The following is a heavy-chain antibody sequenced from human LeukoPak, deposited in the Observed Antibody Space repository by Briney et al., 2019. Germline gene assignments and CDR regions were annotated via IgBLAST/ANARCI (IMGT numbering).Heavy chain of an antibody. CDR2: IYYSGST. Sequence: SETLSLTCTVSGGSISSSSYYWGWIRQPPGKGLEWIGSIYYSGSTYYNLSLKSRVTISVDTSKNQFSLKLSSVTAADTAVYYCARRSGWYSAWGQGTLVTVSS. V-gene: IGHV4-39*01. J-gene: IGHJ5*02. CDR3: ARRSGWYSA. D-gene: IGHD6-19*01. CDR1: GGSISSSSYY.